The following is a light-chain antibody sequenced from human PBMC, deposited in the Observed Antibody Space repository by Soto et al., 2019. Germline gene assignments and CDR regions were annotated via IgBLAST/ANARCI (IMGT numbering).Light chain of an antibody. Sequence: IQMTQSPSSSSASVGDRVTITCRASQGIRSDLGWYQQKPGEVPRLLIYNASTLPSGVPSRFSGSASGAVFTLTISSLQPEDSATYYCLHYYNYPHTFVQGTKVEIK. CDR2: NAS. V-gene: IGKV1-6*01. J-gene: IGKJ1*01. CDR1: QGIRSD. CDR3: LHYYNYPHT.